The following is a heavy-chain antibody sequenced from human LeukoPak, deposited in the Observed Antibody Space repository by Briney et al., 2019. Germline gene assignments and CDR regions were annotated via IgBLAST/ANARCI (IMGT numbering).Heavy chain of an antibody. CDR1: GYSISSGYY. J-gene: IGHJ6*04. Sequence: SETLSLTCAVSGYSISSGYYWGWIRQPPGKGLEWIGIIYHSGSTYYNPSLKSRVTISIDTSGNQFSLELTSVTAADTAVYFCARDPNPPVFGDVRGKGTTVTVSS. D-gene: IGHD3-3*01. CDR3: ARDPNPPVFGDV. CDR2: IYHSGST. V-gene: IGHV4-38-2*02.